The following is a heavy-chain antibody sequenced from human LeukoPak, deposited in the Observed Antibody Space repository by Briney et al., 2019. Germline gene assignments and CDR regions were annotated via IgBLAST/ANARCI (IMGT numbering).Heavy chain of an antibody. CDR1: GGSFSGYY. V-gene: IGHV4-34*01. J-gene: IGHJ4*02. CDR2: INHSGST. Sequence: SETLSLTCAVYGGSFSGYYWSWIRQPPGKGLEWIGEINHSGSTNYNPSLKSRVTISVDTSKNQSSLKLSSVTAADTAVYYCASEPGITTTGTLAGDYWGQGTLVTVSS. D-gene: IGHD6-13*01. CDR3: ASEPGITTTGTLAGDY.